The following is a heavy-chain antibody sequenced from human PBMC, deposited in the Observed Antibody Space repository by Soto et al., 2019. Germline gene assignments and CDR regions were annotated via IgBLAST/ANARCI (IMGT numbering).Heavy chain of an antibody. V-gene: IGHV4-59*01. CDR1: GGSISSYY. CDR3: ARARYQLLHPYYYGMDV. D-gene: IGHD2-2*01. CDR2: IHYSGST. J-gene: IGHJ6*02. Sequence: SATLSLTCTVSGGSISSYYWSWIRQSPGKGLEWIGYIHYSGSTKSNPSLKSRVTISVDTSRNQVSLKLSSVTAADSAVYFCARARYQLLHPYYYGMDVWGQGTTVT.